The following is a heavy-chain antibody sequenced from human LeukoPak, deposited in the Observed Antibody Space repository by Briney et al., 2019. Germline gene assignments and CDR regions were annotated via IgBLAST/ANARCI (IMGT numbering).Heavy chain of an antibody. V-gene: IGHV4-34*01. CDR2: INHSGST. J-gene: IGHJ5*02. D-gene: IGHD4-17*01. CDR3: ASDGYDGDRKKYNWFDP. CDR1: GGSFSGYY. Sequence: PSETLSLTCAVYGGSFSGYYWSWIRQPPGKGLEWIGEINHSGSTNYNPSLKSRVTISVDTSKNQFSLKLSSVTAADTAVYYCASDGYDGDRKKYNWFDPWGQGTLVTVSS.